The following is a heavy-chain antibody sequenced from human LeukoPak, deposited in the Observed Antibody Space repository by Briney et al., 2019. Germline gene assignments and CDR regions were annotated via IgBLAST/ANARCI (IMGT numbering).Heavy chain of an antibody. CDR3: ARDSLSSGFYSDY. CDR1: GFTFSSYS. CDR2: ISSSSSYI. D-gene: IGHD3-3*01. J-gene: IGHJ4*02. Sequence: GGSLRLSCAASGFTFSSYSMNWVRQAPGKGLEWVSSISSSSSYIYYADSVKGRFTISRDNAKNSLYLQMSSLRAEDTAVYYCARDSLSSGFYSDYWGQGTLVTASS. V-gene: IGHV3-21*01.